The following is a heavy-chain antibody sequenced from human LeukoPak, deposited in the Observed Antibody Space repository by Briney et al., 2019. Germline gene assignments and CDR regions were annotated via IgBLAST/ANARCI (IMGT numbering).Heavy chain of an antibody. J-gene: IGHJ3*02. V-gene: IGHV3-21*01. CDR2: ISSSSSYI. CDR3: ARGDSSGWWGDAFDI. CDR1: GFTFSSYS. D-gene: IGHD6-19*01. Sequence: PGGSLRLSCAASGFTFSSYSMNWVRQAPGKGLEWVSSISSSSSYIYYADSVKGRFTISRDNAKNSLYLQMNSLRAEDTAVYYCARGDSSGWWGDAFDIWGQGTMVTVSS.